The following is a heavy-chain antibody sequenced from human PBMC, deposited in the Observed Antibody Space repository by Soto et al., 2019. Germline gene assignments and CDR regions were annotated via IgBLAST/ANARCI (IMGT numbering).Heavy chain of an antibody. V-gene: IGHV3-11*04. CDR1: GFTFSDYF. J-gene: IGHJ6*02. CDR3: ARPYYDYVWGSYRSTARAYGMEV. Sequence: PGGSLRLSCAASGFTFSDYFMSWIRQAPGKGLECVSYISSSGSTTYYADSVRGRFTISRDNAKNTLYLQMNSLRAEDTAVYSCARPYYDYVWGSYRSTARAYGMEVWGQGTTVTVSS. CDR2: ISSSGSTT. D-gene: IGHD3-16*02.